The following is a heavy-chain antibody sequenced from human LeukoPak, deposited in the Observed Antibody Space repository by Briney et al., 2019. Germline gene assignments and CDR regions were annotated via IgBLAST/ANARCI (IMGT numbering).Heavy chain of an antibody. CDR1: GFTFDDYA. V-gene: IGHV3-9*01. CDR2: FDWNRGSI. Sequence: GGSLRLSCVTSGFTFDDYAMHWVRQAPGKGLEWVSGFDWNRGSIGYADSVKGRFTISRDNAKNSLYLHINSLRAEDTALYYCAKDLGVAGTSWGQGTLVTVSS. CDR3: AKDLGVAGTS. J-gene: IGHJ4*02. D-gene: IGHD6-19*01.